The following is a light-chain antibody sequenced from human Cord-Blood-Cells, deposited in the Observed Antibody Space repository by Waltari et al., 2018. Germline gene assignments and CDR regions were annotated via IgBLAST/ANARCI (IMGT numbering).Light chain of an antibody. CDR2: DVS. Sequence: QSALTQPAPVSGSPGQSITISCTGTSSDVGGYNYVSWYQQHPGKAPKLMIYDVSKRPSGVSNRCSGSKSGNTASLTISGLQAEDEADYYCSSYTSSSTWVFGGGTKLTVL. V-gene: IGLV2-14*01. J-gene: IGLJ3*02. CDR1: SSDVGGYNY. CDR3: SSYTSSSTWV.